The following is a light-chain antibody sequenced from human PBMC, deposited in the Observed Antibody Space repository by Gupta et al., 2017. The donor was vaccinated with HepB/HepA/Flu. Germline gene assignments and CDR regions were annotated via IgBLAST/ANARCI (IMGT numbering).Light chain of an antibody. V-gene: IGLV7-46*01. CDR2: DTD. J-gene: IGLJ2*01. Sequence: QAVVTQEPSLTVSPGGTVTLPCGSTTGTVTGGHYPYCFQQRPGQVPRTLIHDTDKKPSWTPARFSGSLLGGKAALTISGAQPEDEAEYYCSLYFSGVLIFGGGTKLTVL. CDR3: SLYFSGVLI. CDR1: TGTVTGGHY.